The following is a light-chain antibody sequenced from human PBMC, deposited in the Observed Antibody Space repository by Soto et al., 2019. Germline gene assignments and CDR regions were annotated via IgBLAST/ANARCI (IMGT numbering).Light chain of an antibody. J-gene: IGKJ2*01. Sequence: EIQMTQSPSSLSASVGDRVTITCRASQSISSDLNWYQQKPRKAPELLIYAASSLQSGVPSRFSGSGSGTDFTLTISSLQPEDFATYYCQQSYSIPFTFGQGTSLEIK. CDR1: QSISSD. CDR2: AAS. V-gene: IGKV1-39*01. CDR3: QQSYSIPFT.